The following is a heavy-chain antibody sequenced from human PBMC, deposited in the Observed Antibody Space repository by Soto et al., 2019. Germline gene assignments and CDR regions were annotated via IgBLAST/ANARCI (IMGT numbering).Heavy chain of an antibody. CDR2: VNPIVSMS. J-gene: IGHJ4*02. CDR3: ASSYGSGYRAFDY. D-gene: IGHD3-10*01. Sequence: QVQLVHSGAEVKRPGSSVKFSCKASGDTFNFYSINWVRQAPGLVLEWMGRVNPIVSMSNYAQKFQGRVTMTADKSTSTAYMELSSLRSEDTAIYYCASSYGSGYRAFDYWGQGALVTVSS. V-gene: IGHV1-69*02. CDR1: GDTFNFYS.